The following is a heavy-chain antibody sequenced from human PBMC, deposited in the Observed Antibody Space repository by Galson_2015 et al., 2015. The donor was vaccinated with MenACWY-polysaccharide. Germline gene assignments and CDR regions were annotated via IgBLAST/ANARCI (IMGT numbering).Heavy chain of an antibody. J-gene: IGHJ3*02. Sequence: SLRLSCAASGFTFSSYSMNWVRQAPGKGLEWVSYISSSSSTIYYADSVKGRFTISRDNAKSSLYLQMNSLRAEDTAVYYCAREGAYCGGDCYSQDAFDIWGQGTMVTVSS. V-gene: IGHV3-48*01. CDR1: GFTFSSYS. CDR2: ISSSSSTI. CDR3: AREGAYCGGDCYSQDAFDI. D-gene: IGHD2-21*02.